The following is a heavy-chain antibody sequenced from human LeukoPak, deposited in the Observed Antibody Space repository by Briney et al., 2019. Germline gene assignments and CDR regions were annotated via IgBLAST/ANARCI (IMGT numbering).Heavy chain of an antibody. CDR1: GFTFSDYW. V-gene: IGHV3-7*01. J-gene: IGHJ4*02. CDR2: IDQDGGGK. Sequence: GGSLRLSCAASGFTFSDYWMNWVRQAPGKGLEWVANIDQDGGGKYYLDSVKGRFTISRDNAKSSLYLQIDSLRAEDTAVYYCARGDWDPFDSWGQGSLLTVSS. CDR3: ARGDWDPFDS. D-gene: IGHD2-21*02.